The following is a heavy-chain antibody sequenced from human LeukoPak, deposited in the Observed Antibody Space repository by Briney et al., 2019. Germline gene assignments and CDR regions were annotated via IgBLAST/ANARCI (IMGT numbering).Heavy chain of an antibody. Sequence: SETLSLTCTVSGGSISNYSWNWIRQPPGKGLECIGYIYYSGSTNYNPSLKSRVAISVYMSKNQFSLKLSSVTAADTAVYYCARVRDTAMIRIDYWGQGTLVTVSS. D-gene: IGHD5-18*01. CDR2: IYYSGST. CDR1: GGSISNYS. V-gene: IGHV4-59*01. J-gene: IGHJ4*02. CDR3: ARVRDTAMIRIDY.